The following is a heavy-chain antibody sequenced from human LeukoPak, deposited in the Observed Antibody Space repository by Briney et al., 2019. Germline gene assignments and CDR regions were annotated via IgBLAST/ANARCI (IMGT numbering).Heavy chain of an antibody. CDR3: ARDPRTTTSRNWFDP. D-gene: IGHD1/OR15-1a*01. Sequence: PSETLSLTCAVYGGSFSGYYWSWIRQPPGKGLEWIGEINHSGSTNYNPSLKSRVTISVDTSKNQISLKLNSVTAADTAVYYCARDPRTTTSRNWFDPWGQGTLVTVSA. V-gene: IGHV4-34*01. CDR1: GGSFSGYY. CDR2: INHSGST. J-gene: IGHJ5*02.